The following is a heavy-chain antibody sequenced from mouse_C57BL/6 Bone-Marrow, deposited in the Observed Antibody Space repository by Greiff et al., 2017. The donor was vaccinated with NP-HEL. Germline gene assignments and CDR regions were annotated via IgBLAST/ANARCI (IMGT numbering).Heavy chain of an antibody. Sequence: QVQLQQSGPELVKPGASVKISCKASGYTFTDYYINWVKQRPGQGLEWIGWIFPGSGSTYYNEKFKGKATLTVDNSYSTAYMLLSSLTSEDSAVYFCARSGGWLLRFAYWGQGTLVTVSA. CDR3: ARSGGWLLRFAY. V-gene: IGHV1-75*01. J-gene: IGHJ3*01. CDR2: IFPGSGST. D-gene: IGHD2-3*01. CDR1: GYTFTDYY.